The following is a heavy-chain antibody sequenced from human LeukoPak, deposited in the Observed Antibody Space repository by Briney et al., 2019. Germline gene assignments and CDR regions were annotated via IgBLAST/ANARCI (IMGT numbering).Heavy chain of an antibody. CDR1: GFTFSSYA. J-gene: IGHJ4*02. CDR3: AKDPGITMIVVVSYFDY. V-gene: IGHV3-23*01. Sequence: GGSLRLSCAASGFTFSSYAMSWVRQAPGKGLEGVSAISGSGGSTYYADSVKGRFTISRDNSKNTLYLQMNSLRAEDRAVYYCAKDPGITMIVVVSYFDYWGQGTLVTVSS. CDR2: ISGSGGST. D-gene: IGHD3-22*01.